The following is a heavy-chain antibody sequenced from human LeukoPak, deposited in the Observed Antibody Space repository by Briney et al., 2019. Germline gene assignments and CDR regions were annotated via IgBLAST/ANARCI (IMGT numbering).Heavy chain of an antibody. V-gene: IGHV4-31*03. CDR3: ARGSGGSPQYYYYYYGMDV. CDR2: IYYSGST. CDR1: GGSISSGGYS. J-gene: IGHJ6*02. Sequence: SETLSLTCTASGGSISSGGYSWSWIRQHPGKGLEWIGYIYYSGSTYYNPSLKSRVTISVDTSKNQFSLKLSSVTAADTAVYYCARGSGGSPQYYYYYYGMDVWGQGTTVTVSS. D-gene: IGHD2-15*01.